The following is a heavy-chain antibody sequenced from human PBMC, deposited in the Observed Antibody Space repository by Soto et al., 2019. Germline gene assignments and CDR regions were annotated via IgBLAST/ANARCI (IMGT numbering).Heavy chain of an antibody. CDR3: ASPHSGAWSF. Sequence: VQVVQSGAGLVQPGESLRLSCAASGFPFSTSWMSWVRQAPGKGLEWVANINPDGSDKRYVDPVKGRFTISRDNAENSLYLQMSSLRAEDTAVYYCASPHSGAWSFWGQGTMVTVSS. CDR2: INPDGSDK. D-gene: IGHD6-19*01. J-gene: IGHJ3*01. CDR1: GFPFSTSW. V-gene: IGHV3-7*01.